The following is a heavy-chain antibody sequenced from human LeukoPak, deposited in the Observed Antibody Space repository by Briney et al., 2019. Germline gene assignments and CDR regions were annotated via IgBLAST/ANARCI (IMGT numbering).Heavy chain of an antibody. CDR2: MNPNSGNT. CDR1: GYTFTSYD. D-gene: IGHD3-22*01. J-gene: IGHJ6*03. CDR3: ARGWGSSGYYYLIHYYYYMDV. Sequence: ASVTVSCKASGYTFTSYDINWVRRAPGQGLEWMGWMNPNSGNTGYAQKFQGRVTITRNTSISTAYMELSSLRSEDTAVYYCARGWGSSGYYYLIHYYYYMDVWGKGTTVTVSS. V-gene: IGHV1-8*01.